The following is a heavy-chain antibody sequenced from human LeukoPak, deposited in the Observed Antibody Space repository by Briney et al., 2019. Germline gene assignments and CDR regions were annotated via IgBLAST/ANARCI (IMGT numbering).Heavy chain of an antibody. V-gene: IGHV1-18*01. CDR2: ISGYNGNT. CDR3: ARVSSSWYYFDH. Sequence: ASVKVSCKASGFTFTSYGFSWVRQAPGQGLEWMGWISGYNGNTNYAQKLQGRVTMNTDTSTSTAYMELRSLISDDTAIYYCARVSSSWYYFDHCGQGTLVTVSS. J-gene: IGHJ4*02. CDR1: GFTFTSYG. D-gene: IGHD6-13*01.